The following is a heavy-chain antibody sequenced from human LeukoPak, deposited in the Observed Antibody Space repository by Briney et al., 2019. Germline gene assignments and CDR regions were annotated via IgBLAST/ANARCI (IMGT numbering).Heavy chain of an antibody. J-gene: IGHJ4*02. Sequence: RGSLRLSCAAPGFTPISYAMHWVRQAPDKGLEWVAVISYDVSNTYYTDSVKCRFSISRDNSKNTRYLQMNILRAEDTAVYYCARDRYSWSDAGELDYWGQGTLVTVSS. D-gene: IGHD1-1*01. V-gene: IGHV3-30*10. CDR2: ISYDVSNT. CDR1: GFTPISYA. CDR3: ARDRYSWSDAGELDY.